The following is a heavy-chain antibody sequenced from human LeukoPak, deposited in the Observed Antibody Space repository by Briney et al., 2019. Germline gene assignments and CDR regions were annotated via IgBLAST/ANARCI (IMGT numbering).Heavy chain of an antibody. J-gene: IGHJ5*02. V-gene: IGHV1-18*01. CDR3: AREKDYGDYGNWFDP. D-gene: IGHD4-17*01. CDR2: ISAYNGNT. Sequence: ASVTVSCRASGYTFTSYGISWVRQAPGQGLEWMGWISAYNGNTNYAQKLQGRVTMTTDTSTSTAYMELRSLRSDDTAVYYCAREKDYGDYGNWFDPWGQGTLVTVSS. CDR1: GYTFTSYG.